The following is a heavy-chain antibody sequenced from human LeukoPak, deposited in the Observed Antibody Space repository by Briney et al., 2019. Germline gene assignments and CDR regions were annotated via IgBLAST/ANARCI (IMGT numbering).Heavy chain of an antibody. D-gene: IGHD6-25*01. CDR2: INYRGST. CDR1: GGYISSHY. CDR3: VRDSRYGSGWLEDGLDF. V-gene: IGHV4-59*11. Sequence: SETLPLTCTVSGGYISSHYWSWIRQPTGQGLEWLGHINYRGSTNYNPSLHGRVTISIDTAKNQFSLKVNSVTAADTAVYYCVRDSRYGSGWLEDGLDFWGQGTTVSVSS. J-gene: IGHJ6*02.